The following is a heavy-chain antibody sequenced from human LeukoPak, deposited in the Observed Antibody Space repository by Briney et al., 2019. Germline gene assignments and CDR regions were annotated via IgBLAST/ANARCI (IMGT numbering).Heavy chain of an antibody. D-gene: IGHD6-19*01. CDR1: GYTFTIYG. CDR2: ISAYNGNT. V-gene: IGHV1-18*01. J-gene: IGHJ4*02. CDR3: ARDRMAGIAVAVDPPTFDY. Sequence: AASVKVSCKASGYTFTIYGISWVRQAPGQGLEWMGWISAYNGNTNYAQKLQGRVTMTTDTSTSTAYMELRSLRSDDTAVYYCARDRMAGIAVAVDPPTFDYWGQGTLVTASS.